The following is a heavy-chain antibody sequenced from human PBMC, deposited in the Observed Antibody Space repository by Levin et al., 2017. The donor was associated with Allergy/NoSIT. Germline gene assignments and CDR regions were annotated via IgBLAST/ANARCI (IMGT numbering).Heavy chain of an antibody. V-gene: IGHV3-48*02. Sequence: ETLSLTCAASGFTFSTFSMNWVRQSPGKGLECVSFISSAGTIHYADSVKGRFTISRDNAKNSLYLQMNSLRDEDTGVYYCARDTGSGYDSTAGPDYWGQGTLVTVSS. CDR2: ISSAGTI. D-gene: IGHD5-12*01. CDR1: GFTFSTFS. CDR3: ARDTGSGYDSTAGPDY. J-gene: IGHJ4*02.